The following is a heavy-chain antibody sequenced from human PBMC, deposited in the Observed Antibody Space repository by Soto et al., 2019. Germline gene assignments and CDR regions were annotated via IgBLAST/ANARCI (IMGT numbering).Heavy chain of an antibody. V-gene: IGHV4-59*01. J-gene: IGHJ4*02. Sequence: SETLSLTCTVSGGSISGYFWTWIRQPPGKGLEWIGYISHTGITNYNSSLKSRVTMSVDTSKNQFSLRVSSLTAADTAVYYCARKEYYFDYWGQGTLVTVSS. CDR1: GGSISGYF. D-gene: IGHD3-10*01. CDR2: ISHTGIT. CDR3: ARKEYYFDY.